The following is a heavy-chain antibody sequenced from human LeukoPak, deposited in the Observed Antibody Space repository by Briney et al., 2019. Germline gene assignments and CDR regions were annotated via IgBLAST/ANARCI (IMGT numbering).Heavy chain of an antibody. CDR2: ISGSGGST. Sequence: PGGSLRLSCAASGFTFSSYAMSWVRQAPGKGLEWVSAISGSGGSTYYADSVKGRFTISRDNSKNTLYLQMNSLRAEDTAVYYCAKEAQQLVLEARSYYYYMDVWGKGTTVTVSS. CDR3: AKEAQQLVLEARSYYYYMDV. V-gene: IGHV3-23*01. CDR1: GFTFSSYA. J-gene: IGHJ6*03. D-gene: IGHD6-13*01.